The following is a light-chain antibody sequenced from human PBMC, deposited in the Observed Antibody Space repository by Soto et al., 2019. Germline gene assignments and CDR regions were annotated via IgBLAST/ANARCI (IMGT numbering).Light chain of an antibody. J-gene: IGLJ1*01. CDR3: SSYTSSSTYV. Sequence: QSALTQPASVSGSPGQSIAISCTGTSSDVGAYNSVSWYQQHPGRAPKLMIQDVSNRPSGVSNRFSGSKSGNTASLTISGLQAEDEADYYCSSYTSSSTYVFGTGTKLTVL. V-gene: IGLV2-14*03. CDR1: SSDVGAYNS. CDR2: DVS.